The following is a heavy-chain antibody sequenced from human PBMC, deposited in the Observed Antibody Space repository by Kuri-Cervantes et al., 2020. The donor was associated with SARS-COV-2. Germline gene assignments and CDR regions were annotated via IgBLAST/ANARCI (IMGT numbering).Heavy chain of an antibody. D-gene: IGHD3-3*01. CDR3: ARAGDVYDFWSGYYFPPRF. V-gene: IGHV1-18*01. J-gene: IGHJ4*02. CDR1: GYTFTSYG. CDR2: ISAYNGNT. Sequence: ASVKVSCKASGYTFTSYGISWVRQAPGQGLEWMGWISAYNGNTNYAQKLQGRVTMTTDTSTSTAYMELRSLRSDDTAVYYCARAGDVYDFWSGYYFPPRFWGQGTLVTVSS.